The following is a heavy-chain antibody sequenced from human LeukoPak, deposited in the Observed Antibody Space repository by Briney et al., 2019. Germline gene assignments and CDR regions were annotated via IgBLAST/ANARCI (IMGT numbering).Heavy chain of an antibody. V-gene: IGHV3-7*01. CDR2: IKEDGGEK. CDR1: GFTFSSYW. Sequence: GGSLRLSCAASGFTFSSYWMSWVRQAPGKGLEWVANIKEDGGEKYYVDSVKGRFSISRDNAKISLYLQMNSLRAEDTAVYYCARERPSQYYYYGMDVWGQGTTVTVSS. CDR3: ARERPSQYYYYGMDV. J-gene: IGHJ6*02.